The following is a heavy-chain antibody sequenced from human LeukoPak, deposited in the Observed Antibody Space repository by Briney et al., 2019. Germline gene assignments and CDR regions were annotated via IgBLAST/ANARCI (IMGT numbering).Heavy chain of an antibody. CDR1: GFTFSSYA. CDR3: AKEGPDYSNFNWFDP. Sequence: GGSLRLSCAASGFTFSSYAMHWVRQAPGKGLEWVAFIRYDGSNKYYADSVKGRFTISRDNSKNTLYLQMNSLRAEDTAVYYCAKEGPDYSNFNWFDPWGQGTLVTVSS. D-gene: IGHD4-11*01. J-gene: IGHJ5*02. CDR2: IRYDGSNK. V-gene: IGHV3-30*02.